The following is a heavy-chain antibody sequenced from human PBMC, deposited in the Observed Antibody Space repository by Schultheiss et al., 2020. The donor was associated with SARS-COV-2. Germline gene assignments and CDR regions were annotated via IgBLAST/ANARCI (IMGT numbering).Heavy chain of an antibody. V-gene: IGHV4-59*01. CDR1: GGSISRYY. D-gene: IGHD3-22*01. CDR2: IYYSGTS. J-gene: IGHJ6*02. CDR3: ARSYDSRGYYYYGMDV. Sequence: SETLSLTCTLSGGSISRYYWSWIRQPPGEGLEWIGYIYYSGTSDYNPSLKSRVTISLDTSRNQFSLKLSSVTAADTAVYYCARSYDSRGYYYYGMDVWGQGTTVTVS.